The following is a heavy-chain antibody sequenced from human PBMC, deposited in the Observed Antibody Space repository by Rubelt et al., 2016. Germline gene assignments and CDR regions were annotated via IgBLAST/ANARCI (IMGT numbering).Heavy chain of an antibody. CDR3: ASGRDPFDY. CDR2: ITNDGNGA. D-gene: IGHD2-21*02. J-gene: IGHJ4*02. V-gene: IGHV3-74*02. Sequence: EVQLVESGGGLVQPGGSRRLSCAASGFTFKTHWMHWVRQAPGTGLVWVSYITNDGNGANYADSVKGRFTISRDNAKNTLYLQMDSLRAEDTAVYYCASGRDPFDYWGQGTLVTVSS. CDR1: GFTFKTHW.